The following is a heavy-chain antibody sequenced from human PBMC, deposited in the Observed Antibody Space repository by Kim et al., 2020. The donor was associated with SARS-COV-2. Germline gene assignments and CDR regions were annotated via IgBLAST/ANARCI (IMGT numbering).Heavy chain of an antibody. CDR3: ASHTVQVITRMPFDS. D-gene: IGHD3-16*01. CDR2: IYYSGST. V-gene: IGHV4-39*01. Sequence: SETLSLTCTVSGVSISSSYYYWGWIRQPPGKGLEWVVSIYYSGSTYDNPSLKSRITISVDTSKNQFSLKLSSLTAADTAIYYCASHTVQVITRMPFDSLG. CDR1: GVSISSSYYY. J-gene: IGHJ4*01.